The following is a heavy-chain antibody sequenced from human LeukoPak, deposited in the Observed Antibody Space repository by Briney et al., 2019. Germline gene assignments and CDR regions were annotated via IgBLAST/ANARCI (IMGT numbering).Heavy chain of an antibody. V-gene: IGHV4-30-2*01. CDR1: GGSISSGGYS. CDR3: AREVVVRGVINYFDY. D-gene: IGHD3-10*01. J-gene: IGHJ4*02. CDR2: IYHSGST. Sequence: PSETLSLTCAVSGGSISSGGYSWSWIRQPPGKGLEWIGYIYHSGSTYYNPSLKSRVTISVDRSKNQFSLKLSSVTAADTAVYYCAREVVVRGVINYFDYWGQGTLVTVSS.